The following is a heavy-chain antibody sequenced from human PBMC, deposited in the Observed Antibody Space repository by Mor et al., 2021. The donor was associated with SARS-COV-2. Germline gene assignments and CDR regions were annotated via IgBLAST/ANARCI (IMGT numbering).Heavy chain of an antibody. Sequence: GLEWVSLIFSDGNTQYADSVEGRFTISRDNSQNTLYLQMNSLGAEDTAVYYCAKEFTGAPRAFDIWGQGTMV. D-gene: IGHD1-26*01. CDR3: AKEFTGAPRAFDI. CDR2: IFSDGNT. J-gene: IGHJ3*02. V-gene: IGHV3-66*01.